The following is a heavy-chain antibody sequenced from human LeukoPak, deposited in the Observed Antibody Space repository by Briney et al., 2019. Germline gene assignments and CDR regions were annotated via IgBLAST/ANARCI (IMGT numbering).Heavy chain of an antibody. CDR2: INTDGSYA. CDR3: VRWQDI. Sequence: GGSLRLSCAASGFTFSSYWMHWVRQAPGKGLVWVSRINTDGSYASYAESGKGRFTVSRDNAKNKLYLQMNSLRAEDTAVYSCVRWQDIWGQGTMVTVSS. J-gene: IGHJ3*02. CDR1: GFTFSSYW. V-gene: IGHV3-74*01.